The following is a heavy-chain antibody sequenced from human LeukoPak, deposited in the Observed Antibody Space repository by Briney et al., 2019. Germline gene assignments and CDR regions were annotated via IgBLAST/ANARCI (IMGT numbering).Heavy chain of an antibody. CDR2: ISAYNGNT. V-gene: IGHV1-18*01. CDR3: ARGVSGGYCSGGSCYGYDY. D-gene: IGHD2-15*01. Sequence: VASVKVSCKASGYTFTSYGISWVRQAPGQGLEWMGWISAYNGNTNYAQKLQGRVTMTTDTSTSTAYMELRSLRSEDTAVYYCARGVSGGYCSGGSCYGYDYWGQGTLVTVSS. J-gene: IGHJ4*02. CDR1: GYTFTSYG.